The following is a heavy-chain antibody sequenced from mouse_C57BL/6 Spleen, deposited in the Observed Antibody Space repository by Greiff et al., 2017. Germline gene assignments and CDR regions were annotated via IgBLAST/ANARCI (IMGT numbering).Heavy chain of an antibody. CDR3: ARGILDVDV. CDR1: GFNIKDYY. CDR2: IDPGDGAT. V-gene: IGHV14-2*01. J-gene: IGHJ1*03. Sequence: VQLQQSGAELVKPGASVKLSCTASGFNIKDYYMHWVQQGTEQGLEWIGWIDPGDGATKYAPKFQGRGTITADTSSNTPYLQLSSLTSADTAVDYCARGILDVDVWGKGTTVTVSS. D-gene: IGHD1-1*01.